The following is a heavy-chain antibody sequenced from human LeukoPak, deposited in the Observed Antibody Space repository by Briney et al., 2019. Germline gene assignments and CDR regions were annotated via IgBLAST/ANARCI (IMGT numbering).Heavy chain of an antibody. CDR2: IYYSGST. Sequence: SETLSLTCTVSGGSIRSYYWSWIRQPPGKGLEWIGYIYYSGSTNYNLSLKSRVSISVDTSKNLLSLKLSSVTAADTAVYYCARTGSTVTMLYPFDHWGQGTLVTVSS. CDR1: GGSIRSYY. V-gene: IGHV4-59*01. D-gene: IGHD4-17*01. CDR3: ARTGSTVTMLYPFDH. J-gene: IGHJ4*02.